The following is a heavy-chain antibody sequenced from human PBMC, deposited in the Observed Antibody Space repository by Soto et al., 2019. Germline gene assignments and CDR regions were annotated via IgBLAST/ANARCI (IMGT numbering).Heavy chain of an antibody. D-gene: IGHD2-21*02. CDR1: GYTFTSYY. J-gene: IGHJ3*02. CDR2: INPSGGST. Sequence: QVQLVQSGAEVKKPGASVKVSCKASGYTFTSYYMHWVRQAPGQGLEWMGIINPSGGSTSYAQKFQGRVTMTRDTSTSTVYMELSSRRSEDTAVYYCARGSYVVVTATEMNDAFDIWGQGTMVTVSS. CDR3: ARGSYVVVTATEMNDAFDI. V-gene: IGHV1-46*01.